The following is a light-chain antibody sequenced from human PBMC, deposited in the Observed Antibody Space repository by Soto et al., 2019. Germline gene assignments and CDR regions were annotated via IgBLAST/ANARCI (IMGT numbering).Light chain of an antibody. Sequence: EIVKTQSPATLSVSPGERVTLSCRASQSVSSFLAWYQQKPGQAPRLLIYGASTRATGIPARFSGSGSGTEFTLTISSLQSEDFAVYYCQQYDNWPPYTFGQGTKLEIK. CDR2: GAS. CDR3: QQYDNWPPYT. J-gene: IGKJ2*01. CDR1: QSVSSF. V-gene: IGKV3-15*01.